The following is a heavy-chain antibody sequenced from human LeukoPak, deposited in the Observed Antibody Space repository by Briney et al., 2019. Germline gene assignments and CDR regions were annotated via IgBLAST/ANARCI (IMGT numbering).Heavy chain of an antibody. Sequence: GGSLRLSCAASGFTFSSYAMHWVRQAPGKGLEWVAVISYDGNNKYYADSVKGRFTISRDNSKNTLYLQMNSLRAEDTAVYYCASRYYDSSGPWYFDYWGQGTLVTVSS. D-gene: IGHD3-22*01. J-gene: IGHJ4*02. CDR3: ASRYYDSSGPWYFDY. V-gene: IGHV3-30-3*01. CDR2: ISYDGNNK. CDR1: GFTFSSYA.